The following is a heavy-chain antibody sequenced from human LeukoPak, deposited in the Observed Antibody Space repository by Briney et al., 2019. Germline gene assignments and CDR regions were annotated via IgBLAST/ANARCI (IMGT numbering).Heavy chain of an antibody. V-gene: IGHV1-2*02. CDR2: INPNSGGT. CDR3: ARPRDYGDYDAFVI. J-gene: IGHJ3*02. Sequence: ASVKVSCKASGYTFTGYYMHWVRQAPGQGLEWMGWINPNSGGTNYAQKFQGRVTMTSDTSISTAYMELSRLRFDDTAVYYCARPRDYGDYDAFVIWGQGTMVTVSS. D-gene: IGHD4-17*01. CDR1: GYTFTGYY.